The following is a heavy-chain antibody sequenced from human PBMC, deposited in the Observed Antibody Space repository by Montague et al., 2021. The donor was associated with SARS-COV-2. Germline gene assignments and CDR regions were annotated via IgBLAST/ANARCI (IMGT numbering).Heavy chain of an antibody. Sequence: SETLSLTCTVSGGSISSYYWSWIRQPPGKGLEWIGYIYYSGSTNYSPSLKSRVTISVDTSKNQFSLKLTSVTAADTAVYYCARDGLGFCSSTSCYGGFDYWGQGTLVTVSS. J-gene: IGHJ4*02. CDR1: GGSISSYY. D-gene: IGHD2-2*01. V-gene: IGHV4-59*01. CDR2: IYYSGST. CDR3: ARDGLGFCSSTSCYGGFDY.